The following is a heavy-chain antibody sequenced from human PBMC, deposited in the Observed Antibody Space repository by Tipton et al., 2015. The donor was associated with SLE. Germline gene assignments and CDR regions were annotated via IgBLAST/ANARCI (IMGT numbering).Heavy chain of an antibody. J-gene: IGHJ6*02. D-gene: IGHD3-16*02. Sequence: QLVQSGGEVRKPGDSVKVSCKASGYTFTNYGISWVRQAPGQGLEWMGWISAYNGNTNYAQKLQGRVTMTTDTSTSTAYMELRSLRSDDTAVYYCAREIVVDYYYYGMDVWGQGTTVTVSS. V-gene: IGHV1-18*01. CDR1: GYTFTNYG. CDR2: ISAYNGNT. CDR3: AREIVVDYYYYGMDV.